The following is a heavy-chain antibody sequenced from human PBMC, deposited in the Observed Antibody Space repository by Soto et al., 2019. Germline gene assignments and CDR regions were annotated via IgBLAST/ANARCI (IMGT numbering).Heavy chain of an antibody. CDR3: ARGGGISITIFGVVLHYYGMDV. CDR1: GGSFSGYY. Sequence: SETLSLTCAVYGGSFSGYYWSWIRQPPGKGLEWIGEINHSGSTNYNPSLKSRVTISVDTSKNQFSLKLSSVTAADTAVYYCARGGGISITIFGVVLHYYGMDVWGQGTTVTVSS. V-gene: IGHV4-34*01. D-gene: IGHD3-3*01. J-gene: IGHJ6*02. CDR2: INHSGST.